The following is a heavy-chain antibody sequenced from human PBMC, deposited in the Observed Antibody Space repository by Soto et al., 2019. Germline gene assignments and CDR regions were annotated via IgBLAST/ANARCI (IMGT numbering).Heavy chain of an antibody. Sequence: EVQMLEYGGGLVQPGGSLRLSCEASGFTFSSYSMNWVRQAPGKGLEWVATVGGGGENTFYADSVKGRFTISRDDSQNPLYLQMNSLRAEDTAVYFCAKRDSGSGRSPPLINYWGQGTLVTVSS. D-gene: IGHD3-10*01. CDR1: GFTFSSYS. CDR2: VGGGGENT. J-gene: IGHJ4*02. CDR3: AKRDSGSGRSPPLINY. V-gene: IGHV3-23*01.